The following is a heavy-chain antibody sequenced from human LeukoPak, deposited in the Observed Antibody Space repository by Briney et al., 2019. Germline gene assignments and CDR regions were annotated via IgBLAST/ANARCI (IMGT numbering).Heavy chain of an antibody. CDR2: ISAYNGNT. CDR3: ARDMRRWLSSSGSRVLVY. D-gene: IGHD6-19*01. V-gene: IGHV1-18*01. Sequence: ASVKVSCKASGYTFTSYGISWVRQAPGQGLECMGWISAYNGNTNYAQKLQGRVTMTTDTSTSTAYMELRSLRSDDTAVYYCARDMRRWLSSSGSRVLVYWGQGTLVTVSS. J-gene: IGHJ4*02. CDR1: GYTFTSYG.